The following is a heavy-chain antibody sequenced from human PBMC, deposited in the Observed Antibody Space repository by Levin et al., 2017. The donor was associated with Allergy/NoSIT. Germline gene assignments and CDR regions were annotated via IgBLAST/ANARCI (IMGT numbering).Heavy chain of an antibody. D-gene: IGHD3-9*01. CDR2: INSDGSST. Sequence: GESLKISCAASGFTFSSYWMHWVRQAPGKGLVWVSRINSDGSSTSYADSVKGRFTISRDNAKNTLYLQMNSLRAEDTAVYYCARVYDILTGYPLFDYWGQGTLVTVSS. J-gene: IGHJ4*02. CDR3: ARVYDILTGYPLFDY. CDR1: GFTFSSYW. V-gene: IGHV3-74*01.